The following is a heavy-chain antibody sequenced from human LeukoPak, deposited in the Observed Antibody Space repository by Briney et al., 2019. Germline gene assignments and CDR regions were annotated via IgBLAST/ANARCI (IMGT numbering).Heavy chain of an antibody. V-gene: IGHV4-4*07. Sequence: PSETLSLTCTVSGGSISSYYWSWIRQPAGKGLEWIGRIYTSGSTNYNPSLKSRVTMSVDTSKNQFSLKLSSVTAADTAVYYCARDRYYDFWSGYYTNHYYGMDVWGQGTTVTVSS. CDR1: GGSISSYY. CDR3: ARDRYYDFWSGYYTNHYYGMDV. CDR2: IYTSGST. J-gene: IGHJ6*02. D-gene: IGHD3-3*01.